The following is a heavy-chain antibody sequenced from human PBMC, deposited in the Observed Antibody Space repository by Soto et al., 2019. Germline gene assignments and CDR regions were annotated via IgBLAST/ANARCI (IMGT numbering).Heavy chain of an antibody. D-gene: IGHD3-3*01. CDR3: ASRDFWSGYYMADYYYGMDV. J-gene: IGHJ6*02. CDR2: ISAYNGNT. Sequence: ASVKVSCKASGYTFTSYGISWVRQAPGRGLEWMGWISAYNGNTNYAQKLQGRVTMTTDTSTSTAYMELRSLRSDDTAVYYCASRDFWSGYYMADYYYGMDVWGQGTTVTVSS. V-gene: IGHV1-18*01. CDR1: GYTFTSYG.